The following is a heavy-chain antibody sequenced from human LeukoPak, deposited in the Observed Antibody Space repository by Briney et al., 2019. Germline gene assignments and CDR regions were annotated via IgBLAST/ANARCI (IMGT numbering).Heavy chain of an antibody. CDR2: IKQDGSEK. CDR1: GFTFSRFW. J-gene: IGHJ4*02. D-gene: IGHD5-18*01. CDR3: AGDSTGYGYEEWY. V-gene: IGHV3-7*01. Sequence: GGSLRLSCAASGFTFSRFWMSWVRQAPGQGLEWVANIKQDGSEKNYVDSVKGRFTISRDNAKNSVYLQMNGLRAEDTALYYCAGDSTGYGYEEWYWGQGTLVTVSS.